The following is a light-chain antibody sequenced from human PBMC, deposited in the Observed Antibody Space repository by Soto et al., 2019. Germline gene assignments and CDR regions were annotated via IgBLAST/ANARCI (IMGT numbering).Light chain of an antibody. CDR3: CSYRSTSTLV. CDR2: EVS. V-gene: IGLV2-14*01. J-gene: IGLJ2*01. CDR1: SSDIGAYKY. Sequence: QSALTQPASVSGSPGQSVTISCTGTSSDIGAYKYVSWYQHHPGKSPRLMIYEVSNRSSGVSNRFSASKSGNPASLTISGLQAEDEADYYCCSYRSTSTLVFGGGTKLTVL.